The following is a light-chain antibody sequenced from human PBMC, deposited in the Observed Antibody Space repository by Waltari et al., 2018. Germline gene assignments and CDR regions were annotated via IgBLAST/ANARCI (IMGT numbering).Light chain of an antibody. CDR1: QSISGY. Sequence: DIQMTQSPSSLSASVGARLTRTCRASQSISGYLNWYQQKPGKAPKVLIYATSSLQSGVPSRFSGSGSGTDFTLTITSLQPEDFATYYCQQSYRTPPLTFGGGTKVEIK. CDR3: QQSYRTPPLT. J-gene: IGKJ4*01. V-gene: IGKV1-39*01. CDR2: ATS.